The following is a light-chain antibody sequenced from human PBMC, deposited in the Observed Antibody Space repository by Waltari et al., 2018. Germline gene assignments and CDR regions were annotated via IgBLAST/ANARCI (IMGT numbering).Light chain of an antibody. V-gene: IGLV1-40*01. CDR3: QSYDTTLSVV. CDR1: GSHIGAGYD. CDR2: GSS. Sequence: QSVLTQPPSVSGAPGQRVTISCTGSGSHIGAGYDVHWYQQVTRAAPKLLIYGSSSRPLGVPDRFFGSTSGTSASLAITGLQAEDEAVYYCQSYDTTLSVVFGGGTKLTVL. J-gene: IGLJ3*02.